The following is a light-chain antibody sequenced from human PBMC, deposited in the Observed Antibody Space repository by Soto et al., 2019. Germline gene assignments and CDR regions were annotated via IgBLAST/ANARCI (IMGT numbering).Light chain of an antibody. V-gene: IGKV1-12*01. CDR2: KAS. CDR1: QGISSW. CDR3: QQTSSFPLT. Sequence: IQMTESPLSVSAPVGDRVTITCRASQGISSWLSWYQQKPGKSPTLLIYKASNLQSGVPSRFSGSGSGTDFSLTISSLQPEDFATYYCQQTSSFPLTFGGGTKVDIK. J-gene: IGKJ4*01.